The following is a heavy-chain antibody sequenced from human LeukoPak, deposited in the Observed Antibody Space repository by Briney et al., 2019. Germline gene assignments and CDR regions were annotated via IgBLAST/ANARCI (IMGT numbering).Heavy chain of an antibody. CDR1: GFTFSSYS. CDR2: ISSSSSTI. CDR3: ARETLHEGAVAAP. J-gene: IGHJ5*02. V-gene: IGHV3-48*02. D-gene: IGHD6-19*01. Sequence: GGSLRLSCAASGFTFSSYSMNWVRQAPGKGLEWVSYISSSSSTIYYADSVKGRFTISRDNAKNSLYLQMNSLGDEDTAVYYCARETLHEGAVAAPWGQGTLVTVSS.